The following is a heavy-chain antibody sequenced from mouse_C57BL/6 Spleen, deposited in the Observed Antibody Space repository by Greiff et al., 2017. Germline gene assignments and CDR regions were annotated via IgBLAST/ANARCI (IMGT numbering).Heavy chain of an antibody. V-gene: IGHV1-59*01. CDR1: GYTFTSYW. J-gene: IGHJ3*01. CDR3: ASNSAWFAY. CDR2: IAPSDSYT. D-gene: IGHD1-3*01. Sequence: QVQLQQPGAELVRPGTSVKLSCKASGYTFTSYWMHWVKQRPGQGLEWIGVIAPSDSYTNYNQKFKGKATLTVDTSSSTAYMQLSSLTSEDSAVYYCASNSAWFAYWGQGTLVTVSA.